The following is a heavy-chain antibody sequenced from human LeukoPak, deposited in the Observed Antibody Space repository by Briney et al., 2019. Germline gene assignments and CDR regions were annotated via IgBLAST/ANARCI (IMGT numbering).Heavy chain of an antibody. CDR1: GGSFSGYY. CDR2: INHSGST. D-gene: IGHD6-13*01. Sequence: SETLSLTCAVYGGSFSGYYWSWIRQPPGKGLEWIGEINHSGSTNYNPSLKSRVTMSVDTSKNQFSLKLSSVTAADTAVYYCAGSATYSSSPGGLDYWGQGTLVTVSS. CDR3: AGSATYSSSPGGLDY. V-gene: IGHV4-34*01. J-gene: IGHJ4*02.